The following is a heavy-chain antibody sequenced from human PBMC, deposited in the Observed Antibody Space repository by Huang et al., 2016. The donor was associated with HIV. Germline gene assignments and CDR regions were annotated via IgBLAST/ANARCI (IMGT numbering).Heavy chain of an antibody. CDR1: GFPFNKYS. J-gene: IGHJ4*02. CDR2: IGAGGSPI. V-gene: IGHV3-48*01. D-gene: IGHD5-18*01. CDR3: AIVAYSYGMH. Sequence: VESGGGLVQPGGSLRLSCAAFGFPFNKYSMNWVRQASVKWLDCVAYIGAGGSPIYSADSVNGRFTISRDNGKKLTSLEMNSLRAEDTAVYFCAIVAYSYGMHWGQGTLVTVSS.